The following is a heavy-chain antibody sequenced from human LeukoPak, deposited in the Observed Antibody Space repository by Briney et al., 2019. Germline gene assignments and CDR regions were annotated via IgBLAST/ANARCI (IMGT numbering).Heavy chain of an antibody. CDR2: IYYSGST. J-gene: IGHJ4*02. CDR1: GGSISSHC. CDR3: ARGRDYYDSSGYYYAFDY. D-gene: IGHD3-22*01. Sequence: SETLSLTCTVSGGSISSHCWSWIRQPPGKGLEWIGYIYYSGSTNYNPSLKSRVTISVDTSKNQFSLKLSSVTAADTAVYYCARGRDYYDSSGYYYAFDYWGQGTLVTVSS. V-gene: IGHV4-59*11.